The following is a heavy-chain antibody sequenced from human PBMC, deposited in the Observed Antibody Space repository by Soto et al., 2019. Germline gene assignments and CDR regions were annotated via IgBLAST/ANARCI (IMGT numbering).Heavy chain of an antibody. CDR2: INPSGGST. V-gene: IGHV1-46*03. CDR1: GHTFTGYY. J-gene: IGHJ5*02. Sequence: ASVKVSCKASGHTFTGYYMHWVRQAPGQGLEWMGLINPSGGSTSYAQTFQGRVTMTRDTSTGTVYMELSRLRSEDTAVYYCARATNTMVRGVILNWFDPWGQGTLVTVSS. CDR3: ARATNTMVRGVILNWFDP. D-gene: IGHD3-10*01.